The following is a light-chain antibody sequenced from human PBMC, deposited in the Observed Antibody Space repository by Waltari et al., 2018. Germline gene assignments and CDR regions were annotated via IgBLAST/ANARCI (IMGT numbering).Light chain of an antibody. Sequence: SSELTQDPAVSVALGQTVRITCQGDSLRSYSASWYQQKPGQDTVLVIYGKNNRPSGIPDRFSGSSSGNTASLAITGAQAEDEAEYYCNSRDSRGKHWVFGGGTKLTVL. CDR2: GKN. J-gene: IGLJ3*02. V-gene: IGLV3-19*01. CDR3: NSRDSRGKHWV. CDR1: SLRSYS.